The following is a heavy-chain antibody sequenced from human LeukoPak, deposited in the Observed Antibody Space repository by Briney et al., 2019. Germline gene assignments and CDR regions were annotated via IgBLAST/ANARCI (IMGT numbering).Heavy chain of an antibody. D-gene: IGHD2-8*01. V-gene: IGHV1-8*01. Sequence: ASVKVSCKASGYTFTTYDINWVRQATGKGVEWMRWTNPNSGNTGYAQKFQGRVTMNRNTSTSTAYMELSSLRSEDTAVYYCARGQYCTSFTCPYYFDYWGQGTLVTVSP. J-gene: IGHJ4*02. CDR3: ARGQYCTSFTCPYYFDY. CDR2: TNPNSGNT. CDR1: GYTFTTYD.